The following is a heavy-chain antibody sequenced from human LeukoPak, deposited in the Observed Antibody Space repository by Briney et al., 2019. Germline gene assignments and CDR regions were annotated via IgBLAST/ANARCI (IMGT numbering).Heavy chain of an antibody. J-gene: IGHJ4*02. D-gene: IGHD5-24*01. V-gene: IGHV1-69*13. CDR3: ARDLGSRDGYNPPNLFDN. Sequence: SVKVSCKASGGTFRSYAISWVRQAPGQGLEWMGGIIPIFGTTNYAQKFQGRVTITADESTSTAYMELSSLRSEDTAVYYCARDLGSRDGYNPPNLFDNWGQGTLVTVSS. CDR2: IIPIFGTT. CDR1: GGTFRSYA.